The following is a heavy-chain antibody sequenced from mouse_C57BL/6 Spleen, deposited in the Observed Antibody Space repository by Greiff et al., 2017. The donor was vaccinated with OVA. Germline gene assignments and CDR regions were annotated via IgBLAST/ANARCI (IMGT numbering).Heavy chain of an antibody. Sequence: QVQLQQPGAELVLPGASVKLSCKASGYTFTSYWMHWVKQRPGQGLEWIGEIDPSDSYTNYNQKFKGKTTLTVDKSSSTAYRQLSSLTSEDSAVYYCAIYYYGSGYWYVDVWGTGTTVTVSS. CDR2: IDPSDSYT. V-gene: IGHV1-69*01. D-gene: IGHD1-1*01. J-gene: IGHJ1*03. CDR3: AIYYYGSGYWYVDV. CDR1: GYTFTSYW.